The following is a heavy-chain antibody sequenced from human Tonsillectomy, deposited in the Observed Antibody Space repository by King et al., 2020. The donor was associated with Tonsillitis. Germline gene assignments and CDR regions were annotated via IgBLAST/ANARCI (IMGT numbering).Heavy chain of an antibody. CDR1: VGSISSYY. Sequence: QLQESGPGLVKPSETLSLTCTVSVGSISSYYWSWIRQPSGKGLEWIWYIYYSGSTNYNPSLKSRVTISVDTSKNQFSLKLSSLTAADTAVYYCAREATGTTGYYMDVWGKGTTVTVSS. V-gene: IGHV4-59*01. D-gene: IGHD1-7*01. CDR3: AREATGTTGYYMDV. CDR2: IYYSGST. J-gene: IGHJ6*03.